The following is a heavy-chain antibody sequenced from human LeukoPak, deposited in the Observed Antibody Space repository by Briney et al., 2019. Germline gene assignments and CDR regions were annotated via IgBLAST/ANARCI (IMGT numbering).Heavy chain of an antibody. D-gene: IGHD3-22*01. J-gene: IGHJ3*02. CDR3: AKAVGSSGYFSRDAFDI. V-gene: IGHV3-23*01. Sequence: GGSLRLSCAASGFTFSSYAMSWVRQAPGKGLEWVAVISGGGSGTYYADSVRGRFTISRDNSKNTVYLQMNSLRAEDTAIYYSAKAVGSSGYFSRDAFDIWGQGTMVTVSS. CDR2: ISGGGSGT. CDR1: GFTFSSYA.